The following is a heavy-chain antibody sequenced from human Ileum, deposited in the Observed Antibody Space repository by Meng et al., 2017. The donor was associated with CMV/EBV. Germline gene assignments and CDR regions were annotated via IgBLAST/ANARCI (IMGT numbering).Heavy chain of an antibody. CDR3: AKQLTGSAAWWFDP. V-gene: IGHV3-7*01. J-gene: IGHJ5*02. D-gene: IGHD1-1*01. CDR1: GFTFSSHW. CDR2: IKEDGSQT. Sequence: GESLKISCAASGFTFSSHWMSWARQAPGKGLEWVANIKEDGSQTHYVDFVTGRFTISRDNAKNLLYLQMISLRADDTAIYYCAKQLTGSAAWWFDPWGQGTLVTVSS.